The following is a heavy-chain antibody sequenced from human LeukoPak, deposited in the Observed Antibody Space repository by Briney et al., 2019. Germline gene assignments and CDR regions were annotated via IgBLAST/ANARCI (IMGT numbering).Heavy chain of an antibody. CDR3: ARGSMARGMAYYMDV. CDR2: IYPGDSDT. CDR1: GYSFVTYW. V-gene: IGHV5-51*01. J-gene: IGHJ6*03. D-gene: IGHD3-10*01. Sequence: GESLKISCKGSGYSFVTYWIAWVRQMPGKGLEWMGIIYPGDSDTRYSPSFQGQVTISADKSITTAYLQWSSLKASDTAMYYCARGSMARGMAYYMDVWGKGTTVTISS.